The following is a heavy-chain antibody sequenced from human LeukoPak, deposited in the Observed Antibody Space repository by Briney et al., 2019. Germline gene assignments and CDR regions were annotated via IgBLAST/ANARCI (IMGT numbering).Heavy chain of an antibody. D-gene: IGHD6-6*01. V-gene: IGHV4-30-4*07. J-gene: IGHJ3*02. CDR1: GVAISRGGYA. CDR2: IYHSGTT. CDR3: ARDMSIPNAFDI. Sequence: PSETLSLTCAVSGVAISRGGYAWNWIRQPPGKGLEWIAYIYHSGTTYYNPSLKSRATISVDTSKNQFSLKLSSVTAADTAVYYCARDMSIPNAFDIWGQGTMVTVSS.